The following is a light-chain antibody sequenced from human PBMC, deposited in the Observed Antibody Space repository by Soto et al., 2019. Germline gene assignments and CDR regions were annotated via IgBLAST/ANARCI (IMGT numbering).Light chain of an antibody. J-gene: IGKJ2*01. Sequence: DIQMTQSPSSLSASVGDRVTITCRASQSISSYLNWYQQKPGKAPKLLIYAASSLQSGVPSRFSGSGSGTDFTLTISSLQTEDVATYYCQQSYSTLYTFGQGTKLEIK. CDR3: QQSYSTLYT. V-gene: IGKV1-39*01. CDR2: AAS. CDR1: QSISSY.